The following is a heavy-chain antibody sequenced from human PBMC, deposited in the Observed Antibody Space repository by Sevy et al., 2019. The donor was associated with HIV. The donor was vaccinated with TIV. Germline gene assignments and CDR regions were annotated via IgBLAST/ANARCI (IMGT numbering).Heavy chain of an antibody. V-gene: IGHV3-9*01. Sequence: GGSLRLSCTASGFTFGDYCMSWVRQAPGKGLEWVSGIGWNTGFIAYADSVMGRFTISRDNAKNSLYLQMNSLRAEDTALYYCVKDMDPRYVYYYMDVWGKGTTVTVSS. CDR2: IGWNTGFI. J-gene: IGHJ6*03. CDR3: VKDMDPRYVYYYMDV. D-gene: IGHD5-12*01. CDR1: GFTFGDYC.